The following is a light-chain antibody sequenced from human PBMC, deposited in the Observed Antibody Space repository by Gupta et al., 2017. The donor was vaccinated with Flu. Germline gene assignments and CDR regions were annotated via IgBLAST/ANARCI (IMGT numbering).Light chain of an antibody. CDR2: KAS. Sequence: QSPSTLSASVGDRVTITCRASQSIGGWLAWYQQKPGKAPKLLIYKASTLESGVPSRFSGSGSGTEFTLTISSLQPDDFATYYCQQYNSYSFGQGTKVEIK. CDR1: QSIGGW. J-gene: IGKJ1*01. V-gene: IGKV1-5*03. CDR3: QQYNSYS.